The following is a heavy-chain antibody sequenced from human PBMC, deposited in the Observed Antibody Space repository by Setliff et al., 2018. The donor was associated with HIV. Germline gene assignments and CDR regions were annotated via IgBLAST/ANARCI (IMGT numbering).Heavy chain of an antibody. V-gene: IGHV4-38-2*02. CDR2: IYHDGST. D-gene: IGHD3-10*01. CDR1: GYSITNGYY. J-gene: IGHJ5*02. CDR3: ARYYGSGTYHRWFDP. Sequence: PSETLSLTCSVSGYSITNGYYWGWIRQPPGKGLEWVGSIYHDGSTYYNPSLRSRVTISVDTSKNQFSLKLSSLTAADTAVYYCARYYGSGTYHRWFDPWGQGTPVTVSS.